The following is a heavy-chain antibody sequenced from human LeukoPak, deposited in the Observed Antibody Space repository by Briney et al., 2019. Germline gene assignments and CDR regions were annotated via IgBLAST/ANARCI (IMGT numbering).Heavy chain of an antibody. CDR3: ARAGVMVRGVIITYYFDY. CDR2: IYYSGST. D-gene: IGHD3-10*01. CDR1: GGSISSYY. V-gene: IGHV4-59*08. J-gene: IGHJ4*02. Sequence: SETLSLTCTVSGGSISSYYWSWIRQPPGKGLEWIGYIYYSGSTNYNPSLKSRVTISVDTSKNQFSLKLSSVTAADTAVYYCARAGVMVRGVIITYYFDYWGQGTLVPVSS.